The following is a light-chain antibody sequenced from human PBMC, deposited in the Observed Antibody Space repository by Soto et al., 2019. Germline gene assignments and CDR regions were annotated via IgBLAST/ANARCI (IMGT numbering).Light chain of an antibody. V-gene: IGKV1-12*01. J-gene: IGKJ1*01. Sequence: DIQMTQSPSSVSASVGDRVTITCRASQAIDSWLAWYQQKPGEAPKLLIFTGSLLHSGVPPRFSGSGSGTDFTLTISSLQPEDFATYYSQKTLSFPPTFRHRTKVDIK. CDR1: QAIDSW. CDR2: TGS. CDR3: QKTLSFPPT.